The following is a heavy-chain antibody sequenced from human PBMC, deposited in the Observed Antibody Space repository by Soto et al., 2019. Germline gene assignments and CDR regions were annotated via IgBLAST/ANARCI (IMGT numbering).Heavy chain of an antibody. J-gene: IGHJ4*02. V-gene: IGHV4-31*03. Sequence: SETLSLTCTVSGGSISSGGYYWSWIRQHPGKGLEWIGYIYYSGSTYYNPSLKSRVTISVDTSKNQFSLKLSSVTAADTAVYYCARGKSGSYFGDYWGQGTLVTVSS. CDR3: ARGKSGSYFGDY. CDR2: IYYSGST. D-gene: IGHD1-26*01. CDR1: GGSISSGGYY.